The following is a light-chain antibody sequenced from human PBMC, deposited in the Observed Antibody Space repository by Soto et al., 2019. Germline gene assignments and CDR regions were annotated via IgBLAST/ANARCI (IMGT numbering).Light chain of an antibody. CDR1: SSNIGSKT. CDR3: AAWDDSLNGPV. Sequence: QSVLTQPPSASGTPGQRVTISCSGSSSNIGSKTVNWYQQLPGTAPKLLMYSNNQRPSGVPDRFSGSKSGTSASLAISGLQSEDEADYYCAAWDDSLNGPVFGGGTKLSVL. CDR2: SNN. J-gene: IGLJ2*01. V-gene: IGLV1-44*01.